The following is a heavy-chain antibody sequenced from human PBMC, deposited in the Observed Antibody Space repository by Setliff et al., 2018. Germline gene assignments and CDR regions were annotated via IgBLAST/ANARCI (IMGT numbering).Heavy chain of an antibody. CDR2: INHRGST. D-gene: IGHD3-22*01. V-gene: IGHV4-34*01. CDR3: ARAPRYFDSTGSYFDG. CDR1: GGTFSDYH. Sequence: SETLSLTCAAYGGTFSDYHWTWIRQSPEKGLEWIGEINHRGSTNYNPSLKSRVTMSIDKSKNEFSLKMSSVTAADTAVYYCARAPRYFDSTGSYFDGWGQGTLVTVSS. J-gene: IGHJ4*02.